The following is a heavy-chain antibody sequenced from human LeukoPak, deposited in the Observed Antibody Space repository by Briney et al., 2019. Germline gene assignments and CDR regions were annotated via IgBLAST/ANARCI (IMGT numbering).Heavy chain of an antibody. CDR1: GGSISSGDYY. CDR3: ARPSLLLSIRGAFDI. J-gene: IGHJ3*02. Sequence: SETLSLTCTVSGGSISSGDYYWSWIRQPPGKGLEWIGYIYYSGSTNYNPSLKSRVTISVDTSKNQFSLKLSSVTAADTAVYYCARPSLLLSIRGAFDIWGQGTMVTVSS. CDR2: IYYSGST. V-gene: IGHV4-61*08. D-gene: IGHD3-10*01.